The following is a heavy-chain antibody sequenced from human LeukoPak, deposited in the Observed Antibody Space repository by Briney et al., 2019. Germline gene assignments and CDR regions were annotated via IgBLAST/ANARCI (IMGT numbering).Heavy chain of an antibody. CDR3: ARTVTSDAFDI. CDR2: IYYSGST. D-gene: IGHD4-17*01. Sequence: SETLSLTCTVSGGSISSSSYYWGWIRQPPGKGLEWIGYIYYSGSTYYNPSLKSRVTISVDTSKNQFSLKLSSVTAADTAVYYCARTVTSDAFDIWGQGTMVTVSS. J-gene: IGHJ3*02. V-gene: IGHV4-30-4*08. CDR1: GGSISSSSYY.